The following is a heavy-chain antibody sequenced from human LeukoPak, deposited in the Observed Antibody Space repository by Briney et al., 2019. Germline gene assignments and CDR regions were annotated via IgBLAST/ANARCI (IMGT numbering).Heavy chain of an antibody. CDR1: GFTFSSYG. Sequence: PGRSLRLPCAASGFTFSSYGMHWVRQAPGKGLEWVAVIWYDGSNKYYADSVKGRFTISRDNSKNTLYLQMNSLRAEDTAVYYCARARDGDYLDYWGQGTLVTVSS. D-gene: IGHD4-17*01. CDR2: IWYDGSNK. J-gene: IGHJ4*02. V-gene: IGHV3-33*01. CDR3: ARARDGDYLDY.